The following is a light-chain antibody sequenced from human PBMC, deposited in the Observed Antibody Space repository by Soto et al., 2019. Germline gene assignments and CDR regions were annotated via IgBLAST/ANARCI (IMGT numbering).Light chain of an antibody. V-gene: IGLV6-57*04. J-gene: IGLJ2*01. CDR3: QSYDSSFVV. CDR1: SGSIANNY. CDR2: ENN. Sequence: NFMLIQPHSVSESPGKTVTISCTRSSGSIANNYMQWYQQRPGSAPTTVIFENNQRPSGVPDRFSGSTDGSSNSASLTISGLQTEDEADYYCQSYDSSFVVFGGGTQLTVL.